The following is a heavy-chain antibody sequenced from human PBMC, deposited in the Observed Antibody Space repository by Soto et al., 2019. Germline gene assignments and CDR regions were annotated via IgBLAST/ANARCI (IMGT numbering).Heavy chain of an antibody. D-gene: IGHD3-22*01. V-gene: IGHV1-69*02. CDR2: IIPILGIA. CDR1: GGTFSSYT. CDR3: ARGRGGDRSGYNQH. J-gene: IGHJ1*01. Sequence: QVQLVQSGAEVKKPGSSVKVSCKASGGTFSSYTISWVRQAPGQGLEWMGRIIPILGIANYAQKFQGRVTNTAEKSTSTAYMELSSLRPEDKAVYYCARGRGGDRSGYNQHWSQGTLVTVSS.